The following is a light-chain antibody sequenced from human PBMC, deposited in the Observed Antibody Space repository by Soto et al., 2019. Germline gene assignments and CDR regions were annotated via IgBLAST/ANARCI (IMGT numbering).Light chain of an antibody. J-gene: IGKJ5*01. Sequence: DILLTQSPCTLSLSPGERAILSCRASQTVNNNYLVWCQQKPGQAPRLLIYGASRRATGIPDRFSGSASGTDFTLTISRLEPEDFELYFCQQYSDLPMTFGQGTRLEIK. CDR3: QQYSDLPMT. CDR2: GAS. CDR1: QTVNNNY. V-gene: IGKV3-20*01.